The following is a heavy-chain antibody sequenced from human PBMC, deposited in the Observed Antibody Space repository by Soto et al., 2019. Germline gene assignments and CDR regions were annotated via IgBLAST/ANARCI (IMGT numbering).Heavy chain of an antibody. V-gene: IGHV3-23*01. J-gene: IGHJ4*02. Sequence: GGSLRLSCAASKFTFSTYAMTWVRQAPGKGLEWVSDISGSGDNTYYADSVKGRFTISRDNSKSTLYLQMNSLRAEDTAVYYCAKDMVHCTGTRRARYFEKWGRGTLVTVSS. CDR2: ISGSGDNT. D-gene: IGHD2-8*02. CDR1: KFTFSTYA. CDR3: AKDMVHCTGTRRARYFEK.